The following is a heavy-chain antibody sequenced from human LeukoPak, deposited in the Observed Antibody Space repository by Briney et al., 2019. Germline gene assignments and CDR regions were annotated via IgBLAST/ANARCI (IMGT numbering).Heavy chain of an antibody. CDR1: GFTFSTYW. V-gene: IGHV3-23*01. D-gene: IGHD3-10*01. CDR2: ISGSGGST. CDR3: AKDLTMNWFDP. Sequence: PGGSLRLSCGASGFTFSTYWMHWVRQAPGKGLVWVSAISGSGGSTYYADSVKGRFTISRDNSKNTLYLQMNSLRAEDTAVYYCAKDLTMNWFDPWGQGTLVTVSS. J-gene: IGHJ5*02.